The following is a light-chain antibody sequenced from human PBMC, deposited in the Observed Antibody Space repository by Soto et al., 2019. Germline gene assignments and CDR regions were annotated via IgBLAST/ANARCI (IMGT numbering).Light chain of an antibody. J-gene: IGKJ1*01. CDR2: AAS. CDR3: QQLNSYPRT. CDR1: QGISSY. Sequence: DIPFTQSPSFLSASVGDRVTITCRASQGISSYLDWYQQKPGKAPKLLIYAASTLQSGVPSRFRGSGSGTEFTLTISSLQPEDLATYYCQQLNSYPRTFGQGTKVEIK. V-gene: IGKV1-9*01.